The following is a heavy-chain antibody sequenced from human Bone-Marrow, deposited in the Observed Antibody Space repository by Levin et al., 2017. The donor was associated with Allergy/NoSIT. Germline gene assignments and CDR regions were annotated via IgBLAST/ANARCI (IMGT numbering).Heavy chain of an antibody. CDR3: ATFDYSSYGYYFDY. V-gene: IGHV3-23*01. Sequence: GGSLRLSCAVSGFNFHAYGMTWVRQAPGKGLEWVSTIRGSDDSTYYRDSVKGRFIVSRDSSEDNLHLDMRSLRAEDTALYYCATFDYSSYGYYFDYWGPGTPVTVSS. CDR1: GFNFHAYG. J-gene: IGHJ4*02. D-gene: IGHD4-11*01. CDR2: IRGSDDST.